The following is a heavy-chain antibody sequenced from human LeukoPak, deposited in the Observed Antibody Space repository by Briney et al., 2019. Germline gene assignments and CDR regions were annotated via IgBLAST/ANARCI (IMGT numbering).Heavy chain of an antibody. Sequence: PGGSLKSSCQALEFPFSGIALAWFGKAPGKGWEWSPLISGSGGSTYYADSVKGRFTISRDNSKNTLYLQMNSLRAEDTAVYYCAKYPRSSWSYYFDYWGQGTLVTVSS. CDR3: AKYPRSSWSYYFDY. V-gene: IGHV3-23*01. D-gene: IGHD6-13*01. CDR2: ISGSGGST. CDR1: EFPFSGIA. J-gene: IGHJ4*02.